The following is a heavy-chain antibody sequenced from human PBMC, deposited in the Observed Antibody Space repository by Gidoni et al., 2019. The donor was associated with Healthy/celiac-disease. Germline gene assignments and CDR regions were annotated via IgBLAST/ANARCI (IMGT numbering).Heavy chain of an antibody. CDR3: AKDRGQLWFGELFDY. J-gene: IGHJ4*02. D-gene: IGHD3-10*01. CDR1: GFTFSSYA. V-gene: IGHV3-23*01. Sequence: RLSCAASGFTFSSYAMSWVRQAPGKGLEWVSAISGSGGSTYYADSVKGRFTISRDNSKNTLYLQMNSLRAEDTAVYYCAKDRGQLWFGELFDYWCQGTLVTVSS. CDR2: ISGSGGST.